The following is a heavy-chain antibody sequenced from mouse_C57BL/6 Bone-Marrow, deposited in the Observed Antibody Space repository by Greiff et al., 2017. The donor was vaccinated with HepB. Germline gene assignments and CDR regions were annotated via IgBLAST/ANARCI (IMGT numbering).Heavy chain of an antibody. V-gene: IGHV1-5*01. D-gene: IGHD2-4*01. Sequence: EVQLQQSGTVLARPGASVKMSCKTSGYTFTSYWMHWVKQRPGQGLEWIGAIYPGNSDTSYNQKFKGKAKLTAVTSASTAYMELSSLTNEDSAVYYCTRYSLYDYDDAMDYWGQGTSVTVSS. CDR1: GYTFTSYW. CDR2: IYPGNSDT. CDR3: TRYSLYDYDDAMDY. J-gene: IGHJ4*01.